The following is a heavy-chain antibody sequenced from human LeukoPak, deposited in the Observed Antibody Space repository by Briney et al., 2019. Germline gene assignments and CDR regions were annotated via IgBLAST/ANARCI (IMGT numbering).Heavy chain of an antibody. CDR3: ARDGVVTTHIDY. D-gene: IGHD3-3*01. CDR1: GGTFSNYA. V-gene: IGHV1-69*13. CDR2: IIPIFGTA. Sequence: SVKVSCKASGGTFSNYAISWVRQAPGQGLEWMGEIIPIFGTANYAQKFQGRVTITADESTSTAYMELSSLRSEDTAVYYCARDGVVTTHIDYWGQGTLVTVSS. J-gene: IGHJ4*02.